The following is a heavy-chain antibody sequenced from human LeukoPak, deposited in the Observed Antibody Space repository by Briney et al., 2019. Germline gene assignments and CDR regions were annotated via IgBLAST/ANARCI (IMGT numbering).Heavy chain of an antibody. CDR2: ISDGGGRT. Sequence: GGSLRLSCAASGFTFSSYAMSWVRQAPGKGPEWVSAISDGGGRTHYADSVKGRFTISRDNSKSTLYLQMNSLSAEDTALYYCAEVDSALPLGFFAYWGQGTLVTVSS. J-gene: IGHJ4*02. CDR1: GFTFSSYA. CDR3: AEVDSALPLGFFAY. D-gene: IGHD2-21*02. V-gene: IGHV3-23*01.